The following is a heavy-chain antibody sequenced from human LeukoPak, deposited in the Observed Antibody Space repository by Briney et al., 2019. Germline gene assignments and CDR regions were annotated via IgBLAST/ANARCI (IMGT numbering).Heavy chain of an antibody. V-gene: IGHV3-74*01. D-gene: IGHD1-26*01. CDR1: GFTLSSYW. Sequence: GGSLRLSCAASGFTLSSYWMHWVRQAPGKGLVWVSRISPDGSSTNYADSVKGRFAISRDNSKSTLILQMNSLRVEDTALYYCTKRVKYGGTWDHFADWGQGTLVTVSS. CDR3: TKRVKYGGTWDHFAD. CDR2: ISPDGSST. J-gene: IGHJ4*02.